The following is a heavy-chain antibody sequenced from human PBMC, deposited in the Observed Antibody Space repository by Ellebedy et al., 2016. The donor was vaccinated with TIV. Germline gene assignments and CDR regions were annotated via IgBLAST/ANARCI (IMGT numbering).Heavy chain of an antibody. D-gene: IGHD2-8*01. J-gene: IGHJ2*01. Sequence: SETLSLXXAVYGGSFSGYYWSWIRQPPGKGLEWIGEINHSGSTNYNPSLKSRVTISVDTSKNQFSLKLSSVTAADTAVYYCARHLMVYAKRTYWYFDLWGRGTLVTVSS. CDR2: INHSGST. CDR3: ARHLMVYAKRTYWYFDL. V-gene: IGHV4-34*01. CDR1: GGSFSGYY.